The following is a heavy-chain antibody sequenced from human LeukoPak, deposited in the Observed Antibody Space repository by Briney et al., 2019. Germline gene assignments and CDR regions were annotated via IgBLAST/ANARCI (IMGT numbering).Heavy chain of an antibody. CDR2: INPNSGGT. CDR3: ARDSGYDSSDNPTFDY. Sequence: GASVKVSCKASGYTFTGYYMHWVRQAPGQGLEWMGWINPNSGGTNYAQKFQGRVTMTRDTSISTAYMELSRLRSDDTAVYYCARDSGYDSSDNPTFDYWGQGTLVTVSS. V-gene: IGHV1-2*02. D-gene: IGHD3-22*01. CDR1: GYTFTGYY. J-gene: IGHJ4*02.